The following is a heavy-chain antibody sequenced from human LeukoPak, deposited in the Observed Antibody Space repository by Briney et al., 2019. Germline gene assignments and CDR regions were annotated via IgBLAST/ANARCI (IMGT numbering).Heavy chain of an antibody. Sequence: PGRSLRLSCAASGFTFSSYAMHWVRQAPGKGLEWVAVISYDGSNTYYADSVKGRFTISRDNSKNTLYLQMNSLRAEDTAVYYCARVANLEVYDTLGPWDYWGQGTLVTVSS. CDR3: ARVANLEVYDTLGPWDY. D-gene: IGHD3-9*01. J-gene: IGHJ4*02. CDR2: ISYDGSNT. V-gene: IGHV3-30-3*01. CDR1: GFTFSSYA.